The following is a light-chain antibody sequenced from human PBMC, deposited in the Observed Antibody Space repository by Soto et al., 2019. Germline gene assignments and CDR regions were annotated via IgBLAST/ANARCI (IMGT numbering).Light chain of an antibody. CDR1: SSDVGSYNL. J-gene: IGLJ1*01. Sequence: QSVLTQPASVSGSPGQSITISCTGTSSDVGSYNLVSWYQHHPGKAPKLMIYGVIKRPSGVSNRFSGSKSGNTASLTISGLQAEDEADYYCCSYASSVYVFGTGTKVTV. CDR3: CSYASSVYV. CDR2: GVI. V-gene: IGLV2-23*02.